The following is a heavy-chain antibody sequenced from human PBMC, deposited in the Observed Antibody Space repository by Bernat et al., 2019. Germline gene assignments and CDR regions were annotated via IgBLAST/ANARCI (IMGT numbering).Heavy chain of an antibody. J-gene: IGHJ3*02. CDR2: ISGSGGST. Sequence: EVQLLESGGGLVQPGGSLRLPCAASGFTFSSYAMSWVRQAPGKGLEWVSAISGSGGSTFYEDSVKGRFTISRDNSKNTLYLQMNSLRAEDTAVYYCAKDESSGWPYDAFDIWGQGTMVTVSS. D-gene: IGHD6-19*01. CDR3: AKDESSGWPYDAFDI. CDR1: GFTFSSYA. V-gene: IGHV3-23*01.